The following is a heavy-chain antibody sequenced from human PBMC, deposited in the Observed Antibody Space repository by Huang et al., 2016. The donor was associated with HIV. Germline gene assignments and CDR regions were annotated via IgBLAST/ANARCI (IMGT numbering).Heavy chain of an antibody. V-gene: IGHV7-4-1*02. CDR3: ARGLYSSSWAPFDY. CDR1: GYTFTSYA. J-gene: IGHJ4*02. D-gene: IGHD6-13*01. Sequence: QVQLVQSGSELKKPGASVKVSCKASGYTFTSYAMNWVRQAHEQGLEWIGWINTNTWNPTYAQGFTGRFVFALDTSVSTAYLQISSLKAEDTAVYYCARGLYSSSWAPFDYWGQGTLVTVSS. CDR2: INTNTWNP.